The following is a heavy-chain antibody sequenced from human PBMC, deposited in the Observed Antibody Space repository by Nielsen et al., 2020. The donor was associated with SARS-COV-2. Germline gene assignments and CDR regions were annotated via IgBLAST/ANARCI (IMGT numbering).Heavy chain of an antibody. CDR2: FSYSGST. CDR1: SGSVRSGTYY. V-gene: IGHV4-61*01. J-gene: IGHJ6*02. Sequence: GSLRLSCTVSSGSVRSGTYYWSWIRQPPGKGLEWIGYFSYSGSTNYNPSLKSRVTISVDTSKNQFSLKLSSVTAADTALYYCARERVGGITIFGVVTRYGMDVWGQGTTVTVSS. CDR3: ARERVGGITIFGVVTRYGMDV. D-gene: IGHD3-3*01.